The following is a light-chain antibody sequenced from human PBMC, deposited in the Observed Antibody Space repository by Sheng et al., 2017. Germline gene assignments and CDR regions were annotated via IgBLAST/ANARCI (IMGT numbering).Light chain of an antibody. CDR2: KAS. V-gene: IGKV1-6*01. Sequence: AIQMTQSPSSLSASVGDRVTITCRASQDIRDDLGWYQQKPGKPPKFLIYKASNLQSGVPSRFSGSGSGTEFTLTISSLQPDDFATYYCQQYNSYSFTFGPGTKVDIK. CDR3: QQYNSYSFT. CDR1: QDIRDD. J-gene: IGKJ3*01.